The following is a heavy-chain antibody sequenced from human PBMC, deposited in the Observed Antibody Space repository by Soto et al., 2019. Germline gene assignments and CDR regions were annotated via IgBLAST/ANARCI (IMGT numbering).Heavy chain of an antibody. D-gene: IGHD3-22*01. CDR2: ISSSSSYI. CDR3: ARELLYDSSGDDY. CDR1: GFTFSSYS. V-gene: IGHV3-21*01. Sequence: EVQLVESGGGLVKPGGSLRLSCAASGFTFSSYSMNWVRQAPGKGLEWVSSISSSSSYIYYADSVKGRFTISRDNAKNXLYLXMXXXXXXDXAVYYCARELLYDSSGDDYWGQGTLVTVSS. J-gene: IGHJ4*02.